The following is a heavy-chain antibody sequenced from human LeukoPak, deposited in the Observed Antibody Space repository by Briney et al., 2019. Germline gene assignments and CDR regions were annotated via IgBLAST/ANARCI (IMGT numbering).Heavy chain of an antibody. V-gene: IGHV3-49*04. D-gene: IGHD5-12*01. CDR3: IKERLIIVRVFEY. Sequence: QSGGSLRLSCIVSGFNFGEHAMDWVRQAPRKGLEWVGIIKADAYGGTTEYAAAVKGRFIISRDDSKGIAYLQMNNLKDEDTAVYYCIKERLIIVRVFEYWGQGTLVTVSS. CDR1: GFNFGEHA. J-gene: IGHJ4*02. CDR2: IKADAYGGTT.